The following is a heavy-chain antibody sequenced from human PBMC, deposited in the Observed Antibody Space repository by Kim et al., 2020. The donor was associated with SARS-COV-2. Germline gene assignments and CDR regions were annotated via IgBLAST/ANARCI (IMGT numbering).Heavy chain of an antibody. D-gene: IGHD3-10*01. CDR3: ARVYYYGSGSYYPAGYYGMDV. CDR1: GGSISSYY. J-gene: IGHJ6*02. V-gene: IGHV4-59*13. CDR2: IYYSGST. Sequence: SETLSLTCTVSGGSISSYYWSWIRQPPGKGLEWIGYIYYSGSTNYNPSLKSRVTISVDTSKNQFSLKLSSVTAADTAVYYCARVYYYGSGSYYPAGYYGMDVWGQGTTVTVSS.